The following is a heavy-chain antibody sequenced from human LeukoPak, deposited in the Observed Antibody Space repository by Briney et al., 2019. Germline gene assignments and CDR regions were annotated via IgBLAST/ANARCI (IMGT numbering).Heavy chain of an antibody. CDR2: IYYSGST. CDR1: GGSISSYY. V-gene: IGHV4-59*01. D-gene: IGHD2-8*01. Sequence: PSGTLSLTCTVSGGSISSYYWSWIRQPPGKGLEWIGYIYYSGSTNYNPSLKSRVTISVDTSKNQFSLKLSSVTAADTAVYYCARTKRDAFDIWGQGTMVTVSS. CDR3: ARTKRDAFDI. J-gene: IGHJ3*02.